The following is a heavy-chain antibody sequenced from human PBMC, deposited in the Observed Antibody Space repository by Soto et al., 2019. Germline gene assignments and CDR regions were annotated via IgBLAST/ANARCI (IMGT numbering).Heavy chain of an antibody. CDR3: ARGFHSYHYHYIDV. Sequence: GASVKVSCKASGYIFTGYAMHWVRQAPGQRLEWMGWINAGNGNTKYSQKFQGRVTITRDTSASTAYMELSSLRSEDTPVYYCARGFHSYHYHYIDVWAKGTTVTVSS. CDR2: INAGNGNT. V-gene: IGHV1-3*01. D-gene: IGHD3-3*01. J-gene: IGHJ6*03. CDR1: GYIFTGYA.